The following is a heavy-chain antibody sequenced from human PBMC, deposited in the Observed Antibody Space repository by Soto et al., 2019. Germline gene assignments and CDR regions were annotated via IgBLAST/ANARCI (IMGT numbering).Heavy chain of an antibody. Sequence: PGGSLRLSCSASGFSASDHYMEWVRQAPGKGLEWVGRIRNKANSYTTQYAASVEGRFTISRDDSDNSVYLQMNSLKTEDTAVYYRVRGIYAGPYYFGMDVWGQGTTVTVSS. D-gene: IGHD5-12*01. CDR2: IRNKANSYTT. CDR1: GFSASDHY. V-gene: IGHV3-72*01. CDR3: VRGIYAGPYYFGMDV. J-gene: IGHJ6*02.